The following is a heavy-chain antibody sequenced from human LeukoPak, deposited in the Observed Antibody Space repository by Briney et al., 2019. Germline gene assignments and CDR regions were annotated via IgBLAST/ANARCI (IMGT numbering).Heavy chain of an antibody. J-gene: IGHJ6*03. Sequence: SETLSLTCTVSGGSIRSSSYYWGWIRQPPGKGLEWIGSIYYSGSTYYNPSLKSRGTIFVDTSKNQFSLKLSSVTAADTAVYYCARLPNYPYHYMDVWGKGTTVTISS. CDR1: GGSIRSSSYY. D-gene: IGHD2-2*01. CDR3: ARLPNYPYHYMDV. CDR2: IYYSGST. V-gene: IGHV4-39*01.